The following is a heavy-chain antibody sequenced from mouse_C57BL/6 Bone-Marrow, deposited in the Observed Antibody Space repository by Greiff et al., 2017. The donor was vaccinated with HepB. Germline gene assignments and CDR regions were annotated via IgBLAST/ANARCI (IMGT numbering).Heavy chain of an antibody. D-gene: IGHD1-1*01. CDR3: ARGYYGSSLSYWYFDV. V-gene: IGHV1-85*01. CDR2: IYPRDGST. J-gene: IGHJ1*03. Sequence: QVQLQQSGPELVKPGASVKLSCKASGYTFTSYDINWVKQRPGQGLEWIGWIYPRDGSTKYNEKLKGKATLTVDTSSSTAYMELHSLTSEDSAVYFCARGYYGSSLSYWYFDVWGTGTTVTVSS. CDR1: GYTFTSYD.